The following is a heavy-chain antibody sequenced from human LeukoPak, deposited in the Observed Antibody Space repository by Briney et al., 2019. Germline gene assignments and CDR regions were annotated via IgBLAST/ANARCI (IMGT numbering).Heavy chain of an antibody. CDR1: GYTFTSYY. J-gene: IGHJ6*03. D-gene: IGHD1-26*01. Sequence: ASVKVSCKASGYTFTSYYMHWVRQAPGQGLEWMGIINPSGGSTSYAQKFQGRVTMTTDTSTSTAYMELRSLRSDDTAVYYCARGPHSGSYSPLYYYMDVWGKGTTVTVSS. V-gene: IGHV1-46*01. CDR3: ARGPHSGSYSPLYYYMDV. CDR2: INPSGGST.